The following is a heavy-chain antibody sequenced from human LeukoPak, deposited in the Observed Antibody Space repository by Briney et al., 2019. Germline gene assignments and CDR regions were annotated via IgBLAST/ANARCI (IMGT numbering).Heavy chain of an antibody. CDR3: ARTMKGDFWSGYSYYYYYYMDV. Sequence: PSETLSLTCAVYGGSFSGYYWSWIRQPPGKGLEWIGEINHSGSTNYNPSLKSRVTISVDTSKNQFSLKLSSVTAADTAVYYCARTMKGDFWSGYSYYYYYYMDVWGKGTTVTVSS. J-gene: IGHJ6*03. CDR2: INHSGST. D-gene: IGHD3-3*01. V-gene: IGHV4-34*01. CDR1: GGSFSGYY.